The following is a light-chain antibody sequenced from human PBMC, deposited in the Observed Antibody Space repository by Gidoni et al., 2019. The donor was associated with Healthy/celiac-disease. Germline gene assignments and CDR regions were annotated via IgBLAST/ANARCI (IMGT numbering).Light chain of an antibody. CDR2: AAS. V-gene: IGKV1-39*01. CDR3: QQSYRTPPT. CDR1: QSISSY. J-gene: IGKJ1*01. Sequence: DIQMTQPPSSLSASVGDRVTITCRASQSISSYLNWYQQKPGKAPKLLIYAASSLQSGVPSRFSGSGSRTDFTLTISSLQPDDFATYYCQQSYRTPPTFGQGTKVEIK.